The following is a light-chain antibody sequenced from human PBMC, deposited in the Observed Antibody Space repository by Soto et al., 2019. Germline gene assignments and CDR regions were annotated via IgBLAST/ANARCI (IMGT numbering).Light chain of an antibody. J-gene: IGKJ2*01. CDR3: QQFDGSPYT. Sequence: EIVLTQSPGTLSLPPGERAALSCRASQTLDTDYLTWYQHKPGQAPRLLIFGASSRATGIPDRFSGSGSGTEFTLTISRLEPEDSAVYSCQQFDGSPYTFGQGTKLEIK. V-gene: IGKV3-20*01. CDR2: GAS. CDR1: QTLDTDY.